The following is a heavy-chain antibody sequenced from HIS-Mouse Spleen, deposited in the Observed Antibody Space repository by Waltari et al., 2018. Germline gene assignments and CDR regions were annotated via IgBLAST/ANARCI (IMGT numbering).Heavy chain of an antibody. CDR2: IYSGGST. J-gene: IGHJ3*02. V-gene: IGHV3-53*01. CDR3: ARDFNSSSYDAFDI. D-gene: IGHD6-13*01. CDR1: GFTVSSNY. Sequence: EVQLVESGGGLIQPGGSLRLSCAASGFTVSSNYMRWVRRAPGKGLEWVSVIYSGGSTYYADSVKGRFTISRDNSKNTLYLQMNSLRAEDTAVYYCARDFNSSSYDAFDIWGQGTMVTVSS.